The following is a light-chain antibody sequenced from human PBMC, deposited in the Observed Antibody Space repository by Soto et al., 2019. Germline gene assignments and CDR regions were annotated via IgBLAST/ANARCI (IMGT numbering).Light chain of an antibody. CDR2: RRN. Sequence: QSALTQPPSTSGTPGQRVTISCSGTNSNIGHNYVDWYQQVPGTAPKLLISRRNERPSGVPDRFSGYKSGTSASLSISGLRSEDEADYFCAAWDDSLSGYVFGTGTKVTVL. CDR1: NSNIGHNY. CDR3: AAWDDSLSGYV. V-gene: IGLV1-47*01. J-gene: IGLJ1*01.